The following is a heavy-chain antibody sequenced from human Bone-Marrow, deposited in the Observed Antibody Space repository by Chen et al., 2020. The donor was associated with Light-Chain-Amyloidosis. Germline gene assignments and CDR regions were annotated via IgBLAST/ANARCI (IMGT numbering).Heavy chain of an antibody. J-gene: IGHJ4*02. Sequence: QVQLQESGPGLVKPSETLSLTCTVSGGSISSYYWNWIRQPPGKGLEWIGYIFYPGNSNYNPSRKSRVTISMDTSKNQFSLKLSSVTAADTAVYYCARGEGYIAYWGQGTLVTVSS. D-gene: IGHD5-12*01. CDR1: GGSISSYY. CDR2: IFYPGNS. V-gene: IGHV4-59*01. CDR3: ARGEGYIAY.